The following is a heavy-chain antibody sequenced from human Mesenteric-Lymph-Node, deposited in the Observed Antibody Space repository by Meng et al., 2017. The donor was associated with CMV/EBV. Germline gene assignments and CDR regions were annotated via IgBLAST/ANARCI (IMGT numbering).Heavy chain of an antibody. CDR3: AYFGDLPPLW. CDR2: TDYRSESYN. D-gene: IGHD3-16*01. CDR1: VDTTSSNNAA. Sequence: QQLDRTALVYSPPPHTVPSTLSVDTTSSNNAAWNWIRQSPSRGLEWLERTDYRSESYNDYAVSGKSRISVNLDTSKNQLSLHLNFVTPEDTAVYYCAYFGDLPPLWWGQGTLVTVSS. V-gene: IGHV6-1*01. J-gene: IGHJ4*02.